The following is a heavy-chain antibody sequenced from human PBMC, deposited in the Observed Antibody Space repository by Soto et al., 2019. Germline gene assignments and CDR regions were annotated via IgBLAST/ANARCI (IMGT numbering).Heavy chain of an antibody. V-gene: IGHV3-23*01. CDR2: ISGSGSKT. D-gene: IGHD1-26*01. Sequence: EVQLLESGGGLVQPGGSLRLSCVASGFTFSTYAMSWVRQAPGKGLEWVSSISGSGSKTYYADSVKGRFTISRDDSKSTLYLQMNSLRAEDTAVYYCARDHSHAYYTLFYYYDYWGQGALVTVSS. CDR3: ARDHSHAYYTLFYYYDY. CDR1: GFTFSTYA. J-gene: IGHJ4*02.